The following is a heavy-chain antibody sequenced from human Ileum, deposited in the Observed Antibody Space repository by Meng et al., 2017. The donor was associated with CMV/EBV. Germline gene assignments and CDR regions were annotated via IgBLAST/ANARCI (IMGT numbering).Heavy chain of an antibody. J-gene: IGHJ4*02. CDR1: CFAFRTSKAG. CDR2: IDWDDDT. Sequence: QLTLKESGPKLVKPTQTLPQTCTFSCFAFRTSKAGVAWVRLPPGKALECLALIDWDDDTRYNPSLKTRLTITKDTSKNQVILTMTKMDPADTATYFCVHRAYSGQDDYWGQGALVTVSS. D-gene: IGHD2-21*01. V-gene: IGHV2-5*02. CDR3: VHRAYSGQDDY.